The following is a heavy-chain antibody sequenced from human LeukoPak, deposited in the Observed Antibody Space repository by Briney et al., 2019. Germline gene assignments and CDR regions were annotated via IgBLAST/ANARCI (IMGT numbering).Heavy chain of an antibody. D-gene: IGHD3-3*01. CDR1: GFTFSSYY. CDR3: ARSLRGDFWSGHYLPYYYMDV. J-gene: IGHJ6*02. Sequence: GGSLRLSCAASGFTFSSYYMHWVRQAPGKGLECVAFISYDGTNKYVADSVKGRFTISRDNSKSTRYLQMNSLRTEDTAVYYCARSLRGDFWSGHYLPYYYMDVWGQGTTVTVSS. V-gene: IGHV3-30*04. CDR2: ISYDGTNK.